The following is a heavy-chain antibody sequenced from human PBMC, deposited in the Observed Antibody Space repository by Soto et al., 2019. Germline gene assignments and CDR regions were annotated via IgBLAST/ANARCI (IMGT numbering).Heavy chain of an antibody. Sequence: SETLSLTCTFSGYSFTFYSYSWVRQPPGKGLEWIGYISSIGNTNYNPSLKSRVTISVDTSKNQFSLKLSSVTAADTAVYYCARVVSAGSKPYGSSQGRYFDYWGQGTLVTVSS. D-gene: IGHD1-26*01. CDR1: GYSFTFYS. J-gene: IGHJ4*02. CDR3: ARVVSAGSKPYGSSQGRYFDY. CDR2: ISSIGNT. V-gene: IGHV4-4*08.